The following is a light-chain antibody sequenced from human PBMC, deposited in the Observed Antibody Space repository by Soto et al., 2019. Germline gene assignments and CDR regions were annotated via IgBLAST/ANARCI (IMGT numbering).Light chain of an antibody. Sequence: QSALTQPGSVSGSPGQSITISCTGTSSDVGAYNYVTWHQQHPGKVPKLIIYEVSNRPSGVSDRFSGSKSGNTASLTISGLEAEDEADYYCNSWTTSSTYIFGTGTKLTV. J-gene: IGLJ1*01. CDR3: NSWTTSSTYI. CDR2: EVS. V-gene: IGLV2-14*01. CDR1: SSDVGAYNY.